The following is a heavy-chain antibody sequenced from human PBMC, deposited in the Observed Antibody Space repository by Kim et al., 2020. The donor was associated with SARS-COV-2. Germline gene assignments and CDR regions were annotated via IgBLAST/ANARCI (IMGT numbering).Heavy chain of an antibody. CDR2: ISYDGSNK. V-gene: IGHV3-33*05. J-gene: IGHJ6*02. CDR3: AREYPSKSYYGMDG. CDR1: GFTFSSYG. Sequence: GGSLRLSCAASGFTFSSYGMHWVRQAPGKGLEWVAVISYDGSNKYYADSVKGRFTISRDNSKNTLYLQMNSMRVEDTAVYYCAREYPSKSYYGMDGWAQG. D-gene: IGHD4-4*01.